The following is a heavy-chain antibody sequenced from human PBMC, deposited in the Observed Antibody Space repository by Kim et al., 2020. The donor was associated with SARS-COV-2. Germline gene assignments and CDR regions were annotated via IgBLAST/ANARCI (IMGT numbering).Heavy chain of an antibody. V-gene: IGHV3-7*03. CDR1: GFTFSNYW. J-gene: IGHJ4*02. CDR2: INKDGSEK. Sequence: GGSLRLSCTASGFTFSNYWMDWVRQAPGKGLEWVANINKDGSEKYYVDSVKGRFTISRDNAKKSVYLQMNSLRAGDTAVYFCTRQLDYWGQGTLVTVSS. CDR3: TRQLDY. D-gene: IGHD1-1*01.